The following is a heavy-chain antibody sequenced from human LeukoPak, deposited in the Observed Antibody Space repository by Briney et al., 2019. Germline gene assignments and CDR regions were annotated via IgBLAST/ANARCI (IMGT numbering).Heavy chain of an antibody. Sequence: PSETLSLTCAVSGYSMSSGYYWGWIRQPPGKGLEWIGSIYRSGSTYYNPSLKSRITISVDTSKNQFSLKLSSLTAPDTAFYYFGRGGEWELQYFDYWGQGTLVTVSS. J-gene: IGHJ4*02. CDR3: GRGGEWELQYFDY. V-gene: IGHV4-38-2*01. D-gene: IGHD1-26*01. CDR1: GYSMSSGYY. CDR2: IYRSGST.